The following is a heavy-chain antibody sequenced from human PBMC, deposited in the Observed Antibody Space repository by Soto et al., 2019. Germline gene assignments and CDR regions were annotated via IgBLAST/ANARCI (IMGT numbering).Heavy chain of an antibody. Sequence: PSETLSLTCTVSGGSISSGGYYWSWIRQHPGKGLEWIGYIYYSGSTYYNPSLKSRVTISVDTSKNQFSLKLSSVTAADTAVYYCARVGYDFWSGYSTWFDPWGQGTLVTVSS. D-gene: IGHD3-3*01. J-gene: IGHJ5*02. V-gene: IGHV4-31*03. CDR2: IYYSGST. CDR1: GGSISSGGYY. CDR3: ARVGYDFWSGYSTWFDP.